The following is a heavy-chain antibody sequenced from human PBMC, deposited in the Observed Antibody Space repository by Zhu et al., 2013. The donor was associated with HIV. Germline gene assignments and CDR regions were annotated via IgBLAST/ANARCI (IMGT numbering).Heavy chain of an antibody. Sequence: QVQLVQSGAEVKKPGASVKVSCKASGYTFTSYDVNWVRQVPGQGLEWMGWMNPNSGNTGYEQKFQGRVTMTRNNSISTAYMELSSLTSEDTAVYHCARAEGYCSGGTCNSWLDPWGQGTLVTGLL. CDR3: ARAEGYCSGGTCNSWLDP. CDR2: MNPNSGNT. CDR1: GYTFTSYD. J-gene: IGHJ5*02. D-gene: IGHD2-15*01. V-gene: IGHV1-8*01.